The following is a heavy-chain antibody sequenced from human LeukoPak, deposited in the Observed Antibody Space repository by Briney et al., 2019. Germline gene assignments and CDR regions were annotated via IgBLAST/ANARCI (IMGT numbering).Heavy chain of an antibody. V-gene: IGHV3-30*02. CDR1: GFTFSSYG. Sequence: GGSLRLSCAASGFTFSSYGMHWVRQAPGKGLEWVVFIRCDGSNKYYADFVKGRFTISRDNSKNTLYLQMNSLRAEDTAVYYCAKAFGVVIFSADYWGHGTLFTVSS. CDR3: AKAFGVVIFSADY. D-gene: IGHD3-3*01. J-gene: IGHJ4*01. CDR2: IRCDGSNK.